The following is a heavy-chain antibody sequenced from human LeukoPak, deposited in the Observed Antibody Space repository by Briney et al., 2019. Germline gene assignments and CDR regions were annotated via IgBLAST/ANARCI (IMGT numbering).Heavy chain of an antibody. CDR3: ASPVMVRGVKYSDY. D-gene: IGHD3-10*01. Sequence: GGSLRLSCAASGFTFSCYSMNWVRQAPGKGLEWVSYISSSSSTIYYADSVKGRFTISRDNAKNSLYLQMNSLRAEDTAVYYCASPVMVRGVKYSDYWGQGTLVTVSS. J-gene: IGHJ4*02. CDR1: GFTFSCYS. V-gene: IGHV3-48*01. CDR2: ISSSSSTI.